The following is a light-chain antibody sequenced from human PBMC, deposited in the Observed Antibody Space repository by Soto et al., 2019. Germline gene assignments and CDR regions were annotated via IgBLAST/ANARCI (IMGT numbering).Light chain of an antibody. V-gene: IGKV3-20*01. Sequence: ETVLTQSPGSLSLSPGETATLSCRASQSVSSTYLAWYQQKPGQAPRVLIYRASSRAAGIPDRFSGSGSGTDFTLTISRLEPEDFAVYYCHQCGNSWWTFGQGTKVEIK. CDR2: RAS. J-gene: IGKJ1*01. CDR3: HQCGNSWWT. CDR1: QSVSSTY.